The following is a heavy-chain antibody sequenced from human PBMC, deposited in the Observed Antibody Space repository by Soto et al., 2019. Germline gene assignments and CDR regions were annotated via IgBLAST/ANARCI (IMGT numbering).Heavy chain of an antibody. V-gene: IGHV4-34*01. Sequence: SETLSLTCAVFSGSLGDHYWAWIRQSPEKGLEWIGKIHPSGSTDYNPSLKSRVTISVDTSKNQFSLKLSSVTAADTAVYYCARGIVGANIWSYWGQGTLVTVSS. CDR3: ARGIVGANIWSY. CDR1: SGSLGDHY. J-gene: IGHJ4*02. D-gene: IGHD1-26*01. CDR2: IHPSGST.